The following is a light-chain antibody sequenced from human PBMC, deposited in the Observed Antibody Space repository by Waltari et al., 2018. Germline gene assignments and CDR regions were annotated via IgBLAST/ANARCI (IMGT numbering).Light chain of an antibody. CDR1: QIISTW. CDR2: KAS. Sequence: DTQLTQSPSTPSASVGDRVTITCRASQIISTWLAWYQQKPGKAPKLLIYKASSLESGVPSRFSGSGSGTEFTLTISSLPPDDFATYYCQQYNDFSSLTFGGGTKVEIE. V-gene: IGKV1-5*03. CDR3: QQYNDFSSLT. J-gene: IGKJ4*01.